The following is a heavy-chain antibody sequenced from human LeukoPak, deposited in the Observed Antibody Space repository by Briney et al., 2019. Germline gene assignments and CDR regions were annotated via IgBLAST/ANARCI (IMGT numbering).Heavy chain of an antibody. V-gene: IGHV3-7*01. J-gene: IGHJ4*02. CDR3: ARGILYGGYVDY. Sequence: GGSLRLSCAASGFTFSNYWMSWVRQAPGKGLEWVANIKKDGTEKYYVDSLMGRFTISRDNAENSLFLQMNSLGAEDTAVYYCARGILYGGYVDYWGQGTLVTVSS. D-gene: IGHD2-15*01. CDR2: IKKDGTEK. CDR1: GFTFSNYW.